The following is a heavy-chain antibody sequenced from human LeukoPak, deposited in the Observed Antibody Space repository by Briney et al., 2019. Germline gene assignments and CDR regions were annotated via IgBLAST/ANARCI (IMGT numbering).Heavy chain of an antibody. D-gene: IGHD3-22*01. V-gene: IGHV3-30*02. J-gene: IGHJ4*02. CDR1: GFTFSSYG. CDR2: IRYDGSNK. Sequence: PGGSLRLSCAASGFTFSSYGMHWVRQAPGKGLEWVSFIRYDGSNKYYADSVKGRFTISRDNSKNTLYLQMNSLRAEDTAVYYCARKTDSGGQGDYWGPGTLVTVSS. CDR3: ARKTDSGGQGDY.